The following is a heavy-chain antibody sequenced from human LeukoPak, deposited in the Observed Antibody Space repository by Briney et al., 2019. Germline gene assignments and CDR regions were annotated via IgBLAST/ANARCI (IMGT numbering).Heavy chain of an antibody. D-gene: IGHD2-8*01. CDR1: GFTFGTYA. Sequence: GGSLRLSCAVSGFTFGTYAMSWVRQAPGKGLEWVSGISGSGGSTYYADSVKGRFTISRDNSKNTLYLQMNSLRAEDTAVYYCAIELYHPGAFDIWGQGTMVTVSS. CDR2: ISGSGGST. CDR3: AIELYHPGAFDI. J-gene: IGHJ3*02. V-gene: IGHV3-23*01.